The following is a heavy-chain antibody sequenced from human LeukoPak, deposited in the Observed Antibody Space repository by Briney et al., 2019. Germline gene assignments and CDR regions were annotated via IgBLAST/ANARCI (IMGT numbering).Heavy chain of an antibody. J-gene: IGHJ6*02. CDR1: DGSISSYY. D-gene: IGHD5-18*01. CDR2: IYYSGST. CDR3: ARRAYSYGYYYYYGMDV. Sequence: SETLSLTCTVSDGSISSYYWSWIWQPPGKGLEWIGYIYYSGSTNYNPSLKSRVTISVDTSKNQFSLKLSSVTAADTAVYYCARRAYSYGYYYYYGMDVWGQGTTVTVSS. V-gene: IGHV4-59*08.